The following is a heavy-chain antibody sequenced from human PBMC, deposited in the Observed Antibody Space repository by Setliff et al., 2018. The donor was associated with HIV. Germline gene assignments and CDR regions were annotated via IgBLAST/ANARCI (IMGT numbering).Heavy chain of an antibody. CDR2: IFNRGDT. V-gene: IGHV4-31*03. Sequence: PSETLSLTCTVSGGTIASGGHYWSWIRRHPGKGLEWIGYIFNRGDTTYNPSLKSRLTLSLDMSKNQVSLKVNSVTAADTAVYYCAIGYVYCTNGVCYNQHYYPMDVWGQGTTVTVSS. J-gene: IGHJ6*02. D-gene: IGHD2-8*01. CDR1: GGTIASGGHY. CDR3: AIGYVYCTNGVCYNQHYYPMDV.